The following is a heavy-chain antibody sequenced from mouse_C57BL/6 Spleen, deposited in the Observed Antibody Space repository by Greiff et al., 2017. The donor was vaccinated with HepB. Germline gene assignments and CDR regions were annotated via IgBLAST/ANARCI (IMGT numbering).Heavy chain of an antibody. CDR2: PCRGVST. J-gene: IGHJ4*01. V-gene: IGHV2-2*01. Sequence: PFLFPPSPLPPLPFPFSFFSFPLSFFPFPLPSPFQALECLVVPCRGVSTDYNAAFISRLSISKDNSKSQVFFKMNSLQADDTAIYYCARIRRDVGHYYAMDYWGQGTSVTVSS. CDR1: FFSFPLSF. D-gene: IGHD3-3*01. CDR3: ARIRRDVGHYYAMDY.